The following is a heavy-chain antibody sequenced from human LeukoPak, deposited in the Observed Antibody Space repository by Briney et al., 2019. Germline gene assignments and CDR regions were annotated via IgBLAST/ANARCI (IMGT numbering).Heavy chain of an antibody. Sequence: NASQTLSLTCTVSGDSTSNGDYYWSWVRQPPGKGLEWIGYIYYTGSTSYNPSLKSRVTISVDSSKNQFSLRLSSVTAADTAVYYCLRDGDYWGQGTVVTVSS. CDR1: GDSTSNGDYY. CDR2: IYYTGST. V-gene: IGHV4-61*08. J-gene: IGHJ4*02. CDR3: LRDGDY.